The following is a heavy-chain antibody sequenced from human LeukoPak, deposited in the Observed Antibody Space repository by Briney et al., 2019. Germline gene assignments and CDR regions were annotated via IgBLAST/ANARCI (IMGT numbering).Heavy chain of an antibody. Sequence: GGSLRLSCAASGFTFSNYGMHWVRQAPGKGLEWVAVISYDGSSKYYADSVKGRFTISRDNSKNTLYLQMNSLRAEDTAVYYCAKVESVGTMDYWGQGTLVTVSS. CDR3: AKVESVGTMDY. V-gene: IGHV3-30*18. CDR2: ISYDGSSK. CDR1: GFTFSNYG. D-gene: IGHD4-23*01. J-gene: IGHJ4*02.